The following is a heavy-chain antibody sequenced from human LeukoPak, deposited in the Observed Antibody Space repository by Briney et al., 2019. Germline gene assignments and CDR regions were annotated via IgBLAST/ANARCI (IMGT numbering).Heavy chain of an antibody. CDR1: GLTFSSFA. J-gene: IGHJ4*02. Sequence: GGSLRLSCAASGLTFSSFAMHWVRQAPGKGLEWLAVISYDGTNEYYADSVKGRFTISRDNSKNTLYLQLNSLRTEDTAVYFCARDLTKVITAIRGIDYWGQGTLVTVSS. D-gene: IGHD2-21*02. V-gene: IGHV3-30-3*01. CDR2: ISYDGTNE. CDR3: ARDLTKVITAIRGIDY.